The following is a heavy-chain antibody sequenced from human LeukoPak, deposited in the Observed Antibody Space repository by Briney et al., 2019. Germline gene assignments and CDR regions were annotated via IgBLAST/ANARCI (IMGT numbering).Heavy chain of an antibody. CDR1: GGSISSYY. D-gene: IGHD3-10*01. Sequence: SETLSLTCTVSGGSISSYYWSCIRQPPGKGLEWIGYIYYSGSTNYNPSLKSRVTMSVDTSKNQFSLKLSSVTAADTAVYYCARHLRDSGSSPFDYWGQGTLVTVSS. CDR2: IYYSGST. V-gene: IGHV4-59*08. J-gene: IGHJ4*02. CDR3: ARHLRDSGSSPFDY.